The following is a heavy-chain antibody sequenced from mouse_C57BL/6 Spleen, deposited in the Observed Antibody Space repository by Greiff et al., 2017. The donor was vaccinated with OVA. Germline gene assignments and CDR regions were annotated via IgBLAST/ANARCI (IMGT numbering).Heavy chain of an antibody. Sequence: EVKLMESGGGLVKPGGSLKLSCAASGFTFSSYAMSWVRQTPEKRLEWVATISAGGSYTNYPDNVKGRFTISRDNAKNTLYLQMSHLKSEDTAMYYCASLSGTNYWGQGTTLTVSS. CDR3: ASLSGTNY. J-gene: IGHJ2*01. V-gene: IGHV5-4*03. D-gene: IGHD4-1*01. CDR1: GFTFSSYA. CDR2: ISAGGSYT.